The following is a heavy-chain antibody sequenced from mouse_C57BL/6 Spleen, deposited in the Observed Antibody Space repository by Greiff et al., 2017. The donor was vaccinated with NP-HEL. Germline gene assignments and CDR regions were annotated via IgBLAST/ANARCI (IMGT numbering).Heavy chain of an antibody. CDR2: IDPETGGT. J-gene: IGHJ2*01. Sequence: VQLQESGAELVRPGASVTLSCKASGYTFTDYEMHWVKQTPVHGLEWIGAIDPETGGTAYNQKFKGKAILTADKSSSTAYMELRSLTSEDSAVYDCTRSEGRGDWGQGTTLTVSS. CDR1: GYTFTDYE. D-gene: IGHD3-3*01. CDR3: TRSEGRGD. V-gene: IGHV1-15*01.